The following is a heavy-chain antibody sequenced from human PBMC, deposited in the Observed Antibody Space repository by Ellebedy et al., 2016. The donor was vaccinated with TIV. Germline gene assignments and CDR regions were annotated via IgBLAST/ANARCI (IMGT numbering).Heavy chain of an antibody. CDR1: GFTFDDYN. D-gene: IGHD2-15*01. J-gene: IGHJ1*01. Sequence: GESLKISCAASGFTFDDYNLHWVRHAPGKGLGWVSLNSWNGGRTYYADSVKGRLTISRDNSKKSLYLQMNSLRTEDTALYYCAKEGFCSGAGCYSEYFQHWGQGTLVTVSS. CDR2: NSWNGGRT. V-gene: IGHV3-43*01. CDR3: AKEGFCSGAGCYSEYFQH.